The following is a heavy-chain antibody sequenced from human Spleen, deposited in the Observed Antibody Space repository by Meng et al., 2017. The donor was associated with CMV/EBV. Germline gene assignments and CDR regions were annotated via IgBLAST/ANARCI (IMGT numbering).Heavy chain of an antibody. J-gene: IGHJ4*02. CDR3: ARDSHVANTASDY. Sequence: GESLKISCAASGFTFSSYSMNWVRQAPGKGLEWISYMSSSSSTIYYADSVKGRFTISRDNSKNSLYLQMNSLRAEDTAVYYCARDSHVANTASDYWGQGTLVTVSS. D-gene: IGHD5-18*01. CDR1: GFTFSSYS. CDR2: MSSSSSTI. V-gene: IGHV3-48*04.